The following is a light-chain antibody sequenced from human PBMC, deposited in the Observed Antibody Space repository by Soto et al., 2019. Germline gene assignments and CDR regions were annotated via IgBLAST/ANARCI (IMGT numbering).Light chain of an antibody. V-gene: IGKV3-20*01. CDR3: QQYGTSPPRLT. Sequence: EIELTQSPGTLSLSPGERATLSCRASQSVSSTYLAWYQQKPGQAPRLLIYGASSRATGIPDRFSGSGSGTDFTLTISRLDPEDFAVYYCQQYGTSPPRLTFGGGTKVEIK. CDR2: GAS. J-gene: IGKJ4*01. CDR1: QSVSSTY.